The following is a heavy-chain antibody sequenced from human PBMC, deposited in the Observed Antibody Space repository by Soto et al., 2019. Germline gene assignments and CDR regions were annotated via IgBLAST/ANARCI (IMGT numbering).Heavy chain of an antibody. CDR2: ISSRSSTI. Sequence: TWGSLRLCCAASGFTFSDYYMSWIRQAPGKGLEWVSYISSRSSTIFYADSVKGRFTISRDNVKNSLYLQMNSLRSEDTAVYYCARAPLGPTYGDYDYYYYGMDVWGQGTTVTVSS. CDR1: GFTFSDYY. D-gene: IGHD4-17*01. CDR3: ARAPLGPTYGDYDYYYYGMDV. V-gene: IGHV3-11*01. J-gene: IGHJ6*02.